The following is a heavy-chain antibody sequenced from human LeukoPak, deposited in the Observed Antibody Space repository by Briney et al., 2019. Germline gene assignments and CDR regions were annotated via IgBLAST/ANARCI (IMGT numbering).Heavy chain of an antibody. CDR3: ARYNWLEF. Sequence: GGSLRLSCGASGFTFSSYAMHWVRQAPGKGLEWVSFIRNNGDKKYYADSVKGRFTISRDNGKNSLYLQMNSLRAEGTAVYYCARYNWLEFWGQGTLVTVSS. J-gene: IGHJ5*01. V-gene: IGHV3-30*02. CDR2: IRNNGDKK. CDR1: GFTFSSYA.